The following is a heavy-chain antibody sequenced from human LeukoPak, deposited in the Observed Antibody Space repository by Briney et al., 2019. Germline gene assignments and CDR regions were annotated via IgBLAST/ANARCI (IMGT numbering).Heavy chain of an antibody. CDR2: KSNDGNNK. CDR3: SNGAIVVATTGY. D-gene: IGHD3-22*01. CDR1: GFTFSSYG. Sequence: PGGSLRLSCAASGFTFSSYGMHWVRQAPGKGLEGVAVKSNDGNNKHYAESVKGRCTISRDNSKNTLYLQIYNLRAEVSAAYYCSNGAIVVATTGYWGQGTLVTVSP. V-gene: IGHV3-30*18. J-gene: IGHJ4*02.